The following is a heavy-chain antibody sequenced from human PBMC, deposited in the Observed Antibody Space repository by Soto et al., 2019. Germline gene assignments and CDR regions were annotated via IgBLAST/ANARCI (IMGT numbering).Heavy chain of an antibody. J-gene: IGHJ5*02. CDR1: GCSISSRGYY. CDR2: IYYSGST. V-gene: IGHV4-39*01. CDR3: ARVYPSDTRYGYVGNNWFDP. D-gene: IGHD5-18*01. Sequence: PSETLSLTCPVSGCSISSRGYYWGWIRQPPGKGLEWIGTIYYSGSTYYNPSLKSRVTISVDTSKNQFSLKLSSVTAADTAVYYCARVYPSDTRYGYVGNNWFDPWGQGTLVTVSS.